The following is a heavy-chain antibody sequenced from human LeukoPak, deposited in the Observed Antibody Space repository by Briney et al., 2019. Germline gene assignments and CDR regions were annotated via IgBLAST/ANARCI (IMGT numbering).Heavy chain of an antibody. Sequence: SQTLSLTCTVSGGSISSYYWSWIRQPAGKGLEWIGRIYTSGSTNYNPSLKSRVTMSVDTSKNQFSLKLSSVTAADTAVYYCARGVPNRYSGSYYDYWGQGTLVTVSS. CDR1: GGSISSYY. V-gene: IGHV4-4*07. D-gene: IGHD1-26*01. CDR2: IYTSGST. CDR3: ARGVPNRYSGSYYDY. J-gene: IGHJ4*02.